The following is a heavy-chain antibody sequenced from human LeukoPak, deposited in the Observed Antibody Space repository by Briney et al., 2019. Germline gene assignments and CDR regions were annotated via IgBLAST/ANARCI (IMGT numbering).Heavy chain of an antibody. J-gene: IGHJ4*02. CDR1: GGTFSSYA. CDR3: AAYGSGSYEPSREDY. CDR2: IIPIFGTA. Sequence: ASVKVSCKASGGTFSSYAISWVRQAPGQGLEWMGGIIPIFGTANYTQKFQGRVTITADKSTSTAYMELSSLRSEDTAVYYCAAYGSGSYEPSREDYWGQGTLVTVSS. V-gene: IGHV1-69*06. D-gene: IGHD3-10*01.